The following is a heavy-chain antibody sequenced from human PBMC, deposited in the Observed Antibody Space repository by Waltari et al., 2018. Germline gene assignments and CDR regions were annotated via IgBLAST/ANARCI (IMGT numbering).Heavy chain of an antibody. CDR2: VYISGTP. J-gene: IGHJ5*01. CDR1: DDSTRYSSYF. Sequence: LQLQESGPGLVKASETLSLNCTVSDDSTRYSSYFWGWIRQPPGKGLEWIGSVYISGTPYYNPSLKGRVTMSLETSKNQFSLKLKSVTAADTAVYYCARGGYYYDTLGDSWGQGTLVTVSS. CDR3: ARGGYYYDTLGDS. V-gene: IGHV4-39*07. D-gene: IGHD3-22*01.